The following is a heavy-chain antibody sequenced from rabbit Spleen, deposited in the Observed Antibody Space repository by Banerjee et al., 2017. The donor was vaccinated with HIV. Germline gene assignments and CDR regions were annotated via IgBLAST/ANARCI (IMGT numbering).Heavy chain of an antibody. D-gene: IGHD1-1*01. CDR3: ARDTSSSFSTYGMDL. V-gene: IGHV1S40*01. Sequence: QSLEESGGGLVKPGASLTLTCKASGIDFSSAYDMCWVRQAPGKGLEWIGYIYTGDDTTYYASWAKGRFTISKTSSTTVTLQMTRLTAADTATYFCARDTSSSFSTYGMDLWGQGTLVTVS. CDR1: GIDFSSAYD. CDR2: IYTGDDTT. J-gene: IGHJ6*01.